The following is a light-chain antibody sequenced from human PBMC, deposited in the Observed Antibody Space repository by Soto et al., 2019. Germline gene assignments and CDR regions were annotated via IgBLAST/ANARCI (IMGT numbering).Light chain of an antibody. V-gene: IGKV1-27*01. Sequence: DVQMTQSPSSLSAFLGDKVTITCRASQGIAPYLAWFQQKPGKVPKLLIYATSTLQSGVPSRFSGSGSGTDFTLTVTSLQPEDVGTYYCQKYNSAPLTVGGGTKVDIK. CDR3: QKYNSAPLT. CDR1: QGIAPY. J-gene: IGKJ4*01. CDR2: ATS.